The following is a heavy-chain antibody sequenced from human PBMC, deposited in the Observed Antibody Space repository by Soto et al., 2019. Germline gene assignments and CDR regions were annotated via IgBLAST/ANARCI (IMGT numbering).Heavy chain of an antibody. CDR1: GFTFSLYE. D-gene: IGHD2-21*01. V-gene: IGHV3-48*03. CDR2: IGTSETNT. Sequence: GGSLRLSCAASGFTFSLYEFNWVRQAPGKGLEWISYIGTSETNTYYAGSVKGRFTVSRDNAKNSVYLQMNSLRAEDTAIYYCAREELNCGGDCFAFWGQGALVTVPS. CDR3: AREELNCGGDCFAF. J-gene: IGHJ4*02.